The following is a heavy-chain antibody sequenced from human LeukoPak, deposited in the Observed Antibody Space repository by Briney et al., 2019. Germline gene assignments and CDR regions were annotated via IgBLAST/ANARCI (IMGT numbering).Heavy chain of an antibody. Sequence: GGSLRLSCAASGFTLSSYWMRWVRQAPGKGLVWVSRIKSDGRTNYADSVKGRFTISRDNAKNTVSLPMNRLRAEDTGVYYCARAPSEIGGYYPEYFRHWGQGTLVIVSS. J-gene: IGHJ1*01. D-gene: IGHD3-22*01. CDR3: ARAPSEIGGYYPEYFRH. CDR1: GFTLSSYW. CDR2: IKSDGRT. V-gene: IGHV3-74*01.